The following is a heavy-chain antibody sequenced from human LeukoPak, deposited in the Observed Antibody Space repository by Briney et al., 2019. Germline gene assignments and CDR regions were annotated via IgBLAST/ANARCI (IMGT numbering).Heavy chain of an antibody. Sequence: ASVKVSCKASGYTFTSYGISWVRQAPGQGLEWMGWISAYNGNTNYAQKLQGRVTMTTDTSTSTACMELRSLRSDDTAVYYCARDSVVPAALIDYWGQGTLVTVSS. CDR3: ARDSVVPAALIDY. CDR1: GYTFTSYG. J-gene: IGHJ4*02. D-gene: IGHD2-2*01. CDR2: ISAYNGNT. V-gene: IGHV1-18*01.